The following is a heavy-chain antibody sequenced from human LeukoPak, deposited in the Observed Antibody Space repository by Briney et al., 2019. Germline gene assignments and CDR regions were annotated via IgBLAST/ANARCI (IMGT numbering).Heavy chain of an antibody. V-gene: IGHV3-21*06. D-gene: IGHD3-10*01. J-gene: IGHJ4*02. CDR2: ISALSAYI. CDR1: GLSFTDYT. CDR3: ATDAVRDTEY. Sequence: GGSLRLSCVVSGLSFTDYTMKWVRHTPGKGLEGVSSISALSAYIYYAVSMKGRFTISRDNAKNSLFLQINSLRADDTAIYYCATDAVRDTEYWGQGTLVTVSS.